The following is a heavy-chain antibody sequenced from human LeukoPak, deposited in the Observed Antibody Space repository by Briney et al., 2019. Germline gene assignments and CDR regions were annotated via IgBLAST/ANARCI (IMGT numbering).Heavy chain of an antibody. D-gene: IGHD5/OR15-5a*01. CDR1: GFTFDDYA. CDR2: ISWNSGSI. V-gene: IGHV3-9*01. CDR3: ARGVSMV. Sequence: GRSLRLSCAASGFTFDDYAMHWVRQAPGKGLEWVSGISWNSGSIGYADSVKGRFTFSRDNAKNSLYLQMNSLRAEDTAVYYCARGVSMVWGQGTTVTVSS. J-gene: IGHJ6*02.